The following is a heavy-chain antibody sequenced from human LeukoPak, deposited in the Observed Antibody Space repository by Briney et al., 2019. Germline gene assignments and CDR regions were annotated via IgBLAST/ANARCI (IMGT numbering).Heavy chain of an antibody. CDR3: ARDHRPYDSSGYYYFDY. D-gene: IGHD3-22*01. CDR1: GFTFSNYG. V-gene: IGHV3-30*02. J-gene: IGHJ4*02. CDR2: IRFDGGHK. Sequence: GGSLRLSCAASGFTFSNYGMFWVRQAPGKGLDWVAFIRFDGGHKYYADSVKGRFTISRDNSKNTLYLQMNSLRAEDTAVYYCARDHRPYDSSGYYYFDYWGQGTLVTVSS.